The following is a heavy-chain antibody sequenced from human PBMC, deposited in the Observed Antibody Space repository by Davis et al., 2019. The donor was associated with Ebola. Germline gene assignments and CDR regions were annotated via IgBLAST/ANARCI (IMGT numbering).Heavy chain of an antibody. V-gene: IGHV1-2*06. Sequence: ASVKVSCKASGYTFTDYNIHWMRQAPGQGLEWLGRVILKSGATNYAQKFQGRVTMTRDTSISTVYMELSSLRYDDTADYYCAGGDYSRGQGEFDYWGQGTLVTVSS. CDR1: GYTFTDYN. CDR3: AGGDYSRGQGEFDY. J-gene: IGHJ4*02. CDR2: VILKSGAT. D-gene: IGHD4-11*01.